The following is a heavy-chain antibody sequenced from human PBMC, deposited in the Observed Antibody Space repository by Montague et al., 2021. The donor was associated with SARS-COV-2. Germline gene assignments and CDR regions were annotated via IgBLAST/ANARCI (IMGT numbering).Heavy chain of an antibody. D-gene: IGHD2-2*01. V-gene: IGHV4-34*01. CDR2: INHSGST. J-gene: IGHJ6*02. CDR3: ARVRAVPAAMRIFSLGRSYYGMDV. Sequence: SETLSLTCSRYGWSFSGYYWSWIRQPPRKGLEWFGEINHSGSTNYNPSLKSRVTISVDTSKNQLSLKLSSVTAADTAVYYCARVRAVPAAMRIFSLGRSYYGMDVWGQGTTVTVSS. CDR1: GWSFSGYY.